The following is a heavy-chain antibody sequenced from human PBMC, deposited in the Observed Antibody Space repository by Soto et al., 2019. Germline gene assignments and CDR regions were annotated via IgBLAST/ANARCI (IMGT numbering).Heavy chain of an antibody. V-gene: IGHV5-51*01. CDR1: GYSFTIYW. CDR3: ARSYKTEGNWVDP. CDR2: IFPGDSDT. D-gene: IGHD1-20*01. Sequence: PGESLKISCKTSGYSFTIYWIAWVRQMPGKGLEWMGIIFPGDSDTRYSPSFQGQVTISADRSISTAYLQWNSLKASDTAMYYVARSYKTEGNWVDPRAPRTPVTASS. J-gene: IGHJ5*02.